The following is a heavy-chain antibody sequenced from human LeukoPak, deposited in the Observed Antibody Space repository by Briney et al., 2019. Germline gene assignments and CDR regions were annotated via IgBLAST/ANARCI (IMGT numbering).Heavy chain of an antibody. D-gene: IGHD6-19*01. Sequence: SETLSLTCAVYGGSFSDYYWSWIRQPPGKGLEWIGEINHSGITSYNPSLKSRVTISVDTSKNQFSLKLNPVTAADTAVYYCAREAAVAGTVNYWGQGTLVTVSS. CDR2: INHSGIT. J-gene: IGHJ4*02. V-gene: IGHV4-34*01. CDR3: AREAAVAGTVNY. CDR1: GGSFSDYY.